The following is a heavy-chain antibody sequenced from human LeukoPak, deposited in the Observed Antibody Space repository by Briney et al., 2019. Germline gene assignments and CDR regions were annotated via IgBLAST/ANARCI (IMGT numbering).Heavy chain of an antibody. V-gene: IGHV1-2*02. Sequence: EASVKVSFKASGYTFTAYYMHWVRQAPGQGLEWMGWINPNSGGTNYAQKFQGRVTMTRDTSISTAYMELSRLRSDDTAVYYCARDYYDSSGFGAFDIWGQGTMVTVSS. CDR3: ARDYYDSSGFGAFDI. CDR2: INPNSGGT. D-gene: IGHD3-22*01. J-gene: IGHJ3*02. CDR1: GYTFTAYY.